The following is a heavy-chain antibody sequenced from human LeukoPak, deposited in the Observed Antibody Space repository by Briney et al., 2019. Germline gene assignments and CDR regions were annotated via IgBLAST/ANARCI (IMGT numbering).Heavy chain of an antibody. D-gene: IGHD5-24*01. CDR1: GFTVSSNY. CDR3: ARALRDGYNPYYFAY. CDR2: IYSGGST. V-gene: IGHV3-53*01. J-gene: IGHJ4*02. Sequence: PGGSLRLSCAASGFTVSSNYMSWVRQAPGKGLEWVSVIYSGGSTYYSDSVKGRFTISRDNSKNTLYLQMNSLRAEDTAVYYCARALRDGYNPYYFAYWGQGTLVTVSS.